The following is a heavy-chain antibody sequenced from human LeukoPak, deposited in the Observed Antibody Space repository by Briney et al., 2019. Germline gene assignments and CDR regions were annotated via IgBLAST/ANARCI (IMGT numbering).Heavy chain of an antibody. CDR3: ARSRWLAAAGFDY. CDR2: IGTAGDT. V-gene: IGHV3-13*01. D-gene: IGHD6-13*01. Sequence: GGSLRLSCAASGFTFSSYDMHWVRQATGKGLEWVSAIGTAGDTYYPGSVKGRFTISRENAKNPLYLQMNSLRAGDTAVYYCARSRWLAAAGFDYWGQGTLVTVSS. CDR1: GFTFSSYD. J-gene: IGHJ4*02.